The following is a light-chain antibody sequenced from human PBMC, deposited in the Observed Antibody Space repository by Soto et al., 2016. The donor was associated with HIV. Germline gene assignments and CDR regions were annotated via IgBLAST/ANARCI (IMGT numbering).Light chain of an antibody. CDR3: QVWHSGGDNYV. V-gene: IGLV3-21*03. J-gene: IGLJ1*01. CDR2: DDS. CDR1: NIGTKS. Sequence: SYELTQPPSVSVAPGKTARISCGGNNIGTKSVQWYQQKPGQAPVLVVNDDSDRPSGIPERFSGSNSGSAATLIISRVEAGDEADYYCQVWHSGGDNYVFGPGTKVSV.